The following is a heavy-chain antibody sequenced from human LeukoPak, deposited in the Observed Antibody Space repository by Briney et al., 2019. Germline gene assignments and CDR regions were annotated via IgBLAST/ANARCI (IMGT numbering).Heavy chain of an antibody. CDR3: ARKGEVYGDYDY. J-gene: IGHJ4*02. CDR1: GYTFTGYY. Sequence: ASVKVSCKASGYTFTGYYMHWVRQAPGQGLEWMGWIFPSSGGPRYAQKFQGRVTMTRDTSISTAYMGLSSLRSDDTAVYYCARKGEVYGDYDYWGQGTLVTVSS. V-gene: IGHV1-2*02. CDR2: IFPSSGGP. D-gene: IGHD4-17*01.